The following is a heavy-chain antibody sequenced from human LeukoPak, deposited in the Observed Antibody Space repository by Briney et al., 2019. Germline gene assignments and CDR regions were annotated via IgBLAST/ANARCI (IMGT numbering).Heavy chain of an antibody. V-gene: IGHV5-51*01. Sequence: GESLKISCKGSGYSFTSYWIGWVRQMPGKGLEWMGIIYPGDSDTRYSPSFQGQVTISADKSISTAYLQWSSLKASDTAMYYCARSPRSSRRAFDIWGQGTMVTVSS. CDR1: GYSFTSYW. CDR2: IYPGDSDT. J-gene: IGHJ3*02. D-gene: IGHD6-13*01. CDR3: ARSPRSSRRAFDI.